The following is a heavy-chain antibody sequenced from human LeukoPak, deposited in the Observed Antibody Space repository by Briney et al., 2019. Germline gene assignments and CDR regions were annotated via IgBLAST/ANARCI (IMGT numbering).Heavy chain of an antibody. V-gene: IGHV3-66*01. CDR2: IHPGGTI. Sequence: PGGPLRLSCAACGFTVSSKYMGWVRQAPGKGLEWVSVIHPGGTIYYADSVKGTFTISRDNSKNTLYLEMNTLRVEDTAVYYCAMYSSAWYAVYWGQGTLVTVSS. CDR3: AMYSSAWYAVY. CDR1: GFTVSSKY. J-gene: IGHJ4*02. D-gene: IGHD6-19*01.